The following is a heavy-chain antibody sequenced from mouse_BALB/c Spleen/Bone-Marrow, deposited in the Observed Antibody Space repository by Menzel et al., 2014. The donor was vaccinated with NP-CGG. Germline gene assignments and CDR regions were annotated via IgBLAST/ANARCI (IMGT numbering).Heavy chain of an antibody. D-gene: IGHD2-1*01. J-gene: IGHJ2*01. CDR1: GVSITSGY. CDR3: ARSRDYYGNSLDY. Sequence: VQLKESGPSLVKPSQTLSLTCSVTGVSITSGYWNWIRKFPGNKLEYMGYISYSGSTYYNPSLKSRISITRDTSKNQYYLQLSSVTTEDTATYYCARSRDYYGNSLDYWGQGTTLTVSS. V-gene: IGHV3-8*02. CDR2: ISYSGST.